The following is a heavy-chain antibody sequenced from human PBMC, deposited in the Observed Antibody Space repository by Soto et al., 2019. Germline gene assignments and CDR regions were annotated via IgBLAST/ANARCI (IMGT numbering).Heavy chain of an antibody. D-gene: IGHD3-10*01. CDR2: VSSDGSNK. CDR1: GFTFSSYA. V-gene: IGHV3-30-3*01. CDR3: ARSFRITGYYFDN. Sequence: PGGSLRLSFIASGFTFSSYAMPWVRQAPSEGLEWVAVVSSDGSNKHYADSVKGRFTISRDNSKNTLYLQMNSLRAEHTTVYSCARSFRITGYYFDNRRQGTLVIVAS. J-gene: IGHJ4*02.